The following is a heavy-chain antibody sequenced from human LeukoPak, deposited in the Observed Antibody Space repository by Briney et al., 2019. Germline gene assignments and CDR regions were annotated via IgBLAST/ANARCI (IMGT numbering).Heavy chain of an antibody. CDR2: INPNSGGT. Sequence: ASVKVSCTASGYTFTGYYMHWVRQAPGQGLEWTGWINPNSGGTNYAQKFQGRVTMTRDTSISTAYMELSRLRSDDTAVYYCARDPGPPYYYYMDVWGKGTTVTVSS. CDR3: ARDPGPPYYYYMDV. J-gene: IGHJ6*03. V-gene: IGHV1-2*02. CDR1: GYTFTGYY.